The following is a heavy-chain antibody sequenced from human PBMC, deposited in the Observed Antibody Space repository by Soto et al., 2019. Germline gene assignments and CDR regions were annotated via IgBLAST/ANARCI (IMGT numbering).Heavy chain of an antibody. Sequence: SETLSLTCTVSGGSISSSSYYWGWIRQPPGKGLEWIGSIYYSGSTYYNPSLKSRVTISVDTSKNQFSLKLSSVTAADTAVYYCARSMIEEYFAYWGQGTFVTVSS. D-gene: IGHD3-22*01. CDR3: ARSMIEEYFAY. J-gene: IGHJ4*02. V-gene: IGHV4-39*01. CDR2: IYYSGST. CDR1: GGSISSSSYY.